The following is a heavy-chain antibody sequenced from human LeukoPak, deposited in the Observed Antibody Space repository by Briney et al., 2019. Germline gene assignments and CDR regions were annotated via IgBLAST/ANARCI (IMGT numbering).Heavy chain of an antibody. CDR1: GYTFTAYY. J-gene: IGHJ4*02. CDR3: ARFLFKGTKYFDY. D-gene: IGHD2/OR15-2a*01. Sequence: ASVKVSCKASGYTFTAYYLNWARQAPGQGLEWIGWTTPLSGATDSAPKFHGRVISTGATSIRPVYMVLTVMSSDDTVQYYCARFLFKGTKYFDYWGQRTLVTVSS. V-gene: IGHV1-2*02. CDR2: TTPLSGAT.